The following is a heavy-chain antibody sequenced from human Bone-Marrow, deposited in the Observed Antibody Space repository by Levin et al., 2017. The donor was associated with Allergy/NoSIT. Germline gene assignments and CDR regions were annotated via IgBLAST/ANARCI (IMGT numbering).Heavy chain of an antibody. CDR1: GFTFSDYY. J-gene: IGHJ6*02. D-gene: IGHD1-26*01. CDR2: ISSSGSHI. Sequence: GGSLRLSCAASGFTFSDYYMSWIRQAPGKGLQWVSYISSSGSHIDSADSVKGRLTISRDNARNSMYLQMNSLIAEDTAVYYCARDRVSSTYYDRHYYSYHGIDVWGQGTTVTVSS. CDR3: ARDRVSSTYYDRHYYSYHGIDV. V-gene: IGHV3-11*01.